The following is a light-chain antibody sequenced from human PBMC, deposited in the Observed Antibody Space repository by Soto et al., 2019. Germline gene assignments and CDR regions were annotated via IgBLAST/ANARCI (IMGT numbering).Light chain of an antibody. J-gene: IGLJ2*01. CDR1: RTNIGSNH. CDR2: RNN. Sequence: QAVVTQPPSASGTPGQRVTISCSGSRTNIGSNHVYWYQQLPGTAPKLLIYRNNQRPSGVPDRFSGSKSGTSASLAISGLRSEDEADYHCAAWDDSLSVVFGGGTSSPS. V-gene: IGLV1-47*01. CDR3: AAWDDSLSVV.